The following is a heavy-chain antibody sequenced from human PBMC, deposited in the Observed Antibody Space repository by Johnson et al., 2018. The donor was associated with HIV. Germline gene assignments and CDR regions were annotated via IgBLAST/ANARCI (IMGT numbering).Heavy chain of an antibody. CDR2: ISYDGSNK. CDR3: ARLFGELFLGAFDI. D-gene: IGHD3-10*01. J-gene: IGHJ3*02. Sequence: QEQLVESGGGLVQPGRSLTLSCAASGFTFSSYAMHWVRQAPGKGLEWVAVISYDGSNKYYADSVKGRFTISRDNSKNTLYLQMNSLRAEDTAVYYCARLFGELFLGAFDIWGQGTMVTVSS. V-gene: IGHV3-30-3*01. CDR1: GFTFSSYA.